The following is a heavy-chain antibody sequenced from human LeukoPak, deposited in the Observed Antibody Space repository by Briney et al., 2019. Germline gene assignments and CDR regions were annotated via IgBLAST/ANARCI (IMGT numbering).Heavy chain of an antibody. D-gene: IGHD6-13*01. V-gene: IGHV3-21*01. J-gene: IGHJ6*04. CDR3: ARDEAGTGYYYGMDV. CDR1: GFTFSSYS. CDR2: ISSSSSYI. Sequence: PGGSLRLSCAASGFTFSSYSMTWVRQAPGKGLEWVSSISSSSSYIYYADSVKGRFTISRDNAKNSLYLQMNSLRAEDTAVYYCARDEAGTGYYYGMDVWGKGTTVTVFS.